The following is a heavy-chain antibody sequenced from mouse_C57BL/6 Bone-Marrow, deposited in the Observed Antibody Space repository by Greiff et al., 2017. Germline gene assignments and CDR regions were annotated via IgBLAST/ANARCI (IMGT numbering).Heavy chain of an antibody. J-gene: IGHJ1*03. CDR2: INPSNGGT. V-gene: IGHV1-53*01. CDR1: GYTFTSYW. Sequence: QVQLQQPGTELVKPGASVKLSCKASGYTFTSYWLHWVKQRPGQGLEWIGNINPSNGGTNYNEKFKSKATLTVDKSSSTAYMQLSSLTSEDSAVYCCARRARGRPLYFDVWGTGTTVTVSS. CDR3: ARRARGRPLYFDV. D-gene: IGHD1-1*01.